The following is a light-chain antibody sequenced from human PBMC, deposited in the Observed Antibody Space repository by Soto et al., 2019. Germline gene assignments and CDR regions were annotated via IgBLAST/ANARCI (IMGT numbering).Light chain of an antibody. CDR1: DNDVGVYNY. CDR3: SSYTTSTTRV. V-gene: IGLV2-14*01. Sequence: QLVLTQPVSVSGSPGQSITISCTGTDNDVGVYNYVSWYQQHAGKAPKLIIYDVTNRPSGVSNRFSGSKSGNTASLTISGLQAEDEADYYCSSYTTSTTRVFGGGTKLTVL. J-gene: IGLJ3*02. CDR2: DVT.